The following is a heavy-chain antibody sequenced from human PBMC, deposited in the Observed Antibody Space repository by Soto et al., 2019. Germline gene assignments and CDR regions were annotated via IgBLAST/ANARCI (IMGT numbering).Heavy chain of an antibody. J-gene: IGHJ6*02. CDR1: GGTFSSYA. V-gene: IGHV5-10-1*01. D-gene: IGHD6-13*01. CDR2: IDPSDSYT. Sequence: KVSCKASGGTFSSYAISWVRQMPGKGLEWMGRIDPSDSYTNYSPSFQGHVTISADKSISTAYLQWSSLKASDTAMYYCARHPRGYSSSWYLPYYGMDVWGQGTTVTVSS. CDR3: ARHPRGYSSSWYLPYYGMDV.